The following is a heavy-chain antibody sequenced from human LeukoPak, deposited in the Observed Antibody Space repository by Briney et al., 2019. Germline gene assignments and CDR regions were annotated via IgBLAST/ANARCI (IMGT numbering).Heavy chain of an antibody. Sequence: SETLSLTCTVPGGSVSSGGYYWSWIRQHPGEGLEWIGYIYSSGITYCNPSLKSRVTISIDTSKNQFSLKLSSVTAADTAVYYWARGDYDYVWGSYRYTSFDYWGQGTLVTVSS. CDR2: IYSSGIT. V-gene: IGHV4-31*03. CDR1: GGSVSSGGYY. D-gene: IGHD3-16*02. CDR3: ARGDYDYVWGSYRYTSFDY. J-gene: IGHJ4*02.